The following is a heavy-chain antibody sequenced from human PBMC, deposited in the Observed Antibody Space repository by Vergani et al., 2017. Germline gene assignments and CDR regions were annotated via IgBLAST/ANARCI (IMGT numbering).Heavy chain of an antibody. CDR1: GFTFSSYA. CDR3: TRHDYGDYHPSDY. CDR2: ISGSGGST. V-gene: IGHV3-23*01. Sequence: EVQLLESGGGLVQPGGSLRLSCAASGFTFSSYAMSWVRQAPGKGLEWVSAISGSGGSTYYADSVKGRFTISRDNSKNTLYLQMNSLRAEDTAVYYCTRHDYGDYHPSDYWGQGTLVTVSS. J-gene: IGHJ4*02. D-gene: IGHD4-17*01.